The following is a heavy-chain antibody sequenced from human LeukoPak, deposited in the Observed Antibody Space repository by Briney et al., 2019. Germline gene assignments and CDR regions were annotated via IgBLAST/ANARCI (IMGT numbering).Heavy chain of an antibody. D-gene: IGHD1-26*01. CDR1: GGTFSSYA. CDR3: ASLWDIRRFDP. CDR2: IIPIFGTA. Sequence: SVKVSCKASGGTFSSYAISWVRQAPGQGLEWMGGIIPIFGTANYAQKFQGRVTITADKSTSTAYMELSSLRSEDTAVYYCASLWDIRRFDPWGQGTLVTVSS. V-gene: IGHV1-69*06. J-gene: IGHJ5*02.